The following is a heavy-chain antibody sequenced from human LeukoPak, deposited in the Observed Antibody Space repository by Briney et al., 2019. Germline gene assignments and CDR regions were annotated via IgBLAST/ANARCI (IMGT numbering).Heavy chain of an antibody. Sequence: ASVKVSCKASGYTLITYSIHWVRQAPGQGLEWMGWINPSSGGTKYAEKFQDRVTLTRDTFNSTAFMELNSLRSDDTAVFYCARAYNWDDSTLSFRGTWVEFDYWGQGTLVTVSS. CDR1: GYTLITYS. J-gene: IGHJ4*02. CDR3: ARAYNWDDSTLSFRGTWVEFDY. D-gene: IGHD1-1*01. V-gene: IGHV1-2*02. CDR2: INPSSGGT.